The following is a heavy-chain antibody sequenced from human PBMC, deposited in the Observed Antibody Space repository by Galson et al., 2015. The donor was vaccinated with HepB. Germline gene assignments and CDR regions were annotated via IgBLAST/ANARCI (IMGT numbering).Heavy chain of an antibody. CDR2: IFYRSEWLH. V-gene: IGHV6-1*01. CDR1: GDSVSNNRAA. J-gene: IGHJ6*02. Sequence: CAISGDSVSNNRAAWNWIRQSPSRGLEWLGRIFYRSEWLHDYTRSVESRITINPDTSKNQFSLHLNSVTPEDTAVYYCAREDNGMDVWGQGTAVAVSS. CDR3: AREDNGMDV.